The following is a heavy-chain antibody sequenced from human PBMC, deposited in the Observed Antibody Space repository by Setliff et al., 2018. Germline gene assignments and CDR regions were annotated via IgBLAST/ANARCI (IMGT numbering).Heavy chain of an antibody. J-gene: IGHJ4*02. V-gene: IGHV1-46*01. CDR3: VRGGLAAAGKKGVFEH. D-gene: IGHD6-13*01. CDR1: GYTFTSSG. Sequence: GASVKVSCKASGYTFTSSGITWVRQAPGQGPEWMGTINTGGGSASIVDQFQGRVTMTRDTSTSTVYLELNSLRSDDTAVYYCVRGGLAAAGKKGVFEHWGQGTLVTVSS. CDR2: INTGGGSA.